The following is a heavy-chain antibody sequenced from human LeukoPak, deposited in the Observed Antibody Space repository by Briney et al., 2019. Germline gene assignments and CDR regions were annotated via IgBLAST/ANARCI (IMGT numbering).Heavy chain of an antibody. D-gene: IGHD2-2*01. CDR3: ARGGGYCSSTSCYAIALDAFDI. CDR2: IYHSGST. Sequence: PSETLSLTCTVFGGSISADYWAWIRQPPGKGLEWIGSIYHSGSTYYNPSLKSRVTISVDTSKNQFSLKLSSVTAADTAVYYCARGGGYCSSTSCYAIALDAFDIWGQGTMVTVSS. CDR1: GGSISADY. J-gene: IGHJ3*02. V-gene: IGHV4-38-2*02.